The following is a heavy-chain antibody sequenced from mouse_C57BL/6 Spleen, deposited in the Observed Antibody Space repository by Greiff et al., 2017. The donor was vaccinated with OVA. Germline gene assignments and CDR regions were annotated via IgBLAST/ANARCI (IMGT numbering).Heavy chain of an antibody. D-gene: IGHD1-1*01. CDR2: ISYDGSN. Sequence: VQLQQSGPGLVKPSQSLSLTCSVTGYSITSGYYWNWIRQFPGNKLEWMGYISYDGSNNYNPSLKNRISITRDTSKNQFFLKLNSVTTEDTATYYCARERVYYGSSYVEYFDYWGQGTTLTVSS. CDR3: ARERVYYGSSYVEYFDY. CDR1: GYSITSGYY. J-gene: IGHJ2*01. V-gene: IGHV3-6*01.